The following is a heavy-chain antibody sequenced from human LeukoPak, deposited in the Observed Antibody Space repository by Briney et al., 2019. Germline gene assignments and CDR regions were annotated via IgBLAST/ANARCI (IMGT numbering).Heavy chain of an antibody. D-gene: IGHD2-15*01. CDR1: GFTFSSYA. CDR2: ISYDGSNK. CDR3: ARGALNPVTVKYAPLAAPPGYFDY. V-gene: IGHV3-30-3*01. Sequence: PGGSLRLSCAASGFTFSSYAMHWVRQAPGKGLEWVAVISYDGSNKYYADSVKGRFTISRDNSKNTLYLQMNSLRAEDTAVYYCARGALNPVTVKYAPLAAPPGYFDYWGQGTLVTVSS. J-gene: IGHJ4*02.